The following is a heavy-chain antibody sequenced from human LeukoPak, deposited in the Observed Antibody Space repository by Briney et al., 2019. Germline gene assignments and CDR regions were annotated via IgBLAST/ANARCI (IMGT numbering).Heavy chain of an antibody. CDR1: GGSISSSSYY. J-gene: IGHJ4*02. D-gene: IGHD3-22*01. CDR2: IYYSGST. Sequence: SETLSLTCTVSGGSISSSSYYWGWIRQPPGKGLEWIGSIYYSGSTYYNPSLKSRVTISVDTSKNQFPLKLSSVTAADTAVYYCAGSRSSGYYYFDYWGQGTLVTVSS. V-gene: IGHV4-39*01. CDR3: AGSRSSGYYYFDY.